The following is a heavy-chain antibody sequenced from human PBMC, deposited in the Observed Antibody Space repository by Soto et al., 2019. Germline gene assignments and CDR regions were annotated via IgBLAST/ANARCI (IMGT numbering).Heavy chain of an antibody. CDR1: GFAISRTYY. V-gene: IGHV4-38-2*01. Sequence: SEILSLTCGVSGFAISRTYYWGWIRQTPGKGLEWIGSISYSGSTFYNASLQSRVTISIDTSKNHFSLRLTSVTAADTALYYCARYYFDGSGYYYGYFDYWGQGALVTVSS. J-gene: IGHJ4*02. D-gene: IGHD3-22*01. CDR3: ARYYFDGSGYYYGYFDY. CDR2: ISYSGST.